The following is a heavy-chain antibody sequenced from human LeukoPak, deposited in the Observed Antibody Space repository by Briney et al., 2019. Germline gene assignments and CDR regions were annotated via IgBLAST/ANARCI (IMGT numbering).Heavy chain of an antibody. CDR1: GASISSSSYY. Sequence: SETLSLTCTVSGASISSSSYYWAWIRQPPGKGLEWIGTIYYSGSTFYNPSLKSRLTISVDTSKNQFSLKLSSVTAADTAVYYCAPETQTSGGPWGQGTLVTVSS. V-gene: IGHV4-39*01. CDR2: IYYSGST. CDR3: APETQTSGGP. J-gene: IGHJ5*02. D-gene: IGHD3-16*01.